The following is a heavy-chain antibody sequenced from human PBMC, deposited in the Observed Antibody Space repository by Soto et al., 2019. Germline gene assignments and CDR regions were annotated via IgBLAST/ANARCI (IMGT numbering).Heavy chain of an antibody. J-gene: IGHJ3*02. CDR1: LLNFRIAW. V-gene: IGHV3-15*01. CDR3: TAMNDRDAFDI. Sequence: EEQLVESGGGLVKQGGSLRLSCAASLLNFRIAWLSWVRQAPGKGLEWVGRIKNNADGGTADNAAPVKDRVVISRDDSKSTLYLQMNSLKIEDTAMYYCTAMNDRDAFDIWGQGTMVTVS. CDR2: IKNNADGGTA. D-gene: IGHD1-1*01.